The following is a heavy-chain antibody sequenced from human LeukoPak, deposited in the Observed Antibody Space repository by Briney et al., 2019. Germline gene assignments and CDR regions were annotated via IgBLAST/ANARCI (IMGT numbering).Heavy chain of an antibody. J-gene: IGHJ5*02. V-gene: IGHV4-31*03. CDR1: GGSISSGGYY. CDR2: IYYSGST. D-gene: IGHD3-9*01. CDR3: AGGHRNWLLSWFDP. Sequence: PSQTLSLTCTVPGGSISSGGYYWSWIRQPPGKGLEWIGYIYYSGSTYYNPSLKSRVTISIDTSKNQFSLTLTSVTATDTAVYYCAGGHRNWLLSWFDPWGRGTLVTVSS.